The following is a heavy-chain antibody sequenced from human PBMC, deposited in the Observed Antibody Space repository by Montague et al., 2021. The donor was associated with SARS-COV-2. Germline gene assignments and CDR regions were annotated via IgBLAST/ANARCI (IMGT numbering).Heavy chain of an antibody. CDR1: GGSISSSNW. D-gene: IGHD3-3*01. Sequence: SETLSLTCAVSGGSISSSNWWSWVLQPPGKGLEWIGEIYHSGSTNYNPSLKSRVTISVDKSKNQFSLMLSSVTAADTAVYYCARSRGRWEWPYYYYYGIDVWGQGTTVTVSS. J-gene: IGHJ6*02. V-gene: IGHV4-4*02. CDR3: ARSRGRWEWPYYYYYGIDV. CDR2: IYHSGST.